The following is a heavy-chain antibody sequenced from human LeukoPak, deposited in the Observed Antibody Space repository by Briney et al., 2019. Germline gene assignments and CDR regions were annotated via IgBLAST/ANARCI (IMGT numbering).Heavy chain of an antibody. CDR2: ISGSNDKT. CDR1: GFNFRSYA. V-gene: IGHV3-23*01. Sequence: GGSLRLSCVASGFNFRSYAMGWVRQAPGKGLEGVSGISGSNDKTYDADSVKGRFTISRGNPENTLYLQMNSLRAEDSAVYYCAKLPGYIYGEVDSWGQGTLVTVSS. D-gene: IGHD5-12*01. CDR3: AKLPGYIYGEVDS. J-gene: IGHJ5*01.